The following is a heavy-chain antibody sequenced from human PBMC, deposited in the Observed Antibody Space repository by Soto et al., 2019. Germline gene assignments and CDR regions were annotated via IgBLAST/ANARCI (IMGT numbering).Heavy chain of an antibody. Sequence: QVQLVQSGAEVKKPGSSVKVSCKASGGTFSRYAISWVRQAPGQGLEWMGGIIPIFGTANYAQKFQGRVTITADESTSTAYMELSSLISEDTAVYYCARLLRYGSSSNSRGWFDPWGQGTLVTVSS. V-gene: IGHV1-69*01. J-gene: IGHJ5*02. D-gene: IGHD6-13*01. CDR3: ARLLRYGSSSNSRGWFDP. CDR2: IIPIFGTA. CDR1: GGTFSRYA.